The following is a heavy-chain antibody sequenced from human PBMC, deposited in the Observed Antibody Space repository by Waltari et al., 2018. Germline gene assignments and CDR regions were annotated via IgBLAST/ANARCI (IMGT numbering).Heavy chain of an antibody. Sequence: QLQLQESGPGLVKPSETLSLTCSVSGGSITARSHFWGWIRQSPGPALEWIGTVPHNGVTYTCPSLQSRLTMSRDTSKNQLSLTLGSVTASDTAVYYCATYIGASVGTAAFDVWGQGTMVTVSS. CDR1: GGSITARSHF. CDR2: VPHNGVT. J-gene: IGHJ3*01. CDR3: ATYIGASVGTAAFDV. V-gene: IGHV4-39*01. D-gene: IGHD1-1*01.